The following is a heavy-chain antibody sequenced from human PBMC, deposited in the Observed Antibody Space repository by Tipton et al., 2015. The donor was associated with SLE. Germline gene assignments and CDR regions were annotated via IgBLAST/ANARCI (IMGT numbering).Heavy chain of an antibody. J-gene: IGHJ3*02. V-gene: IGHV4-61*01. CDR2: AYYSGSS. CDR1: GGSISSSTYY. D-gene: IGHD3-9*01. Sequence: TLSLTCTVSGGSISSSTYYWGWIRQPPGKGLEWIGYAYYSGSSSYNPSLKNRVTMSLDTSKNQFSLKLSSVTAADTAVYYCARDSPGDFDWFDAFDIWGQGTMVTVSS. CDR3: ARDSPGDFDWFDAFDI.